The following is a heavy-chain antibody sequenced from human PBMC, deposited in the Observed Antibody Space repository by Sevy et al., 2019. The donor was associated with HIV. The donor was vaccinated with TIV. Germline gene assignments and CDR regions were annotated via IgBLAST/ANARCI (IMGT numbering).Heavy chain of an antibody. CDR1: GFTFSSYS. J-gene: IGHJ1*01. CDR3: ARDRDHYYDSSGYYYGTPWPEYFQH. CDR2: ISSSSSTI. D-gene: IGHD3-22*01. Sequence: GGSLRLSCAASGFTFSSYSMNWVRQAPGKGLEWVSYISSSSSTIYYAYSVKGRFTISRDNAKNSLYLQMNSLGDEDTAVYYCARDRDHYYDSSGYYYGTPWPEYFQHWGQGTLVTVSS. V-gene: IGHV3-48*02.